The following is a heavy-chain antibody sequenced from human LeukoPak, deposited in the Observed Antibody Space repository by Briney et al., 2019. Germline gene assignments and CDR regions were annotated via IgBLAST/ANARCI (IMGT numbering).Heavy chain of an antibody. Sequence: GGSLRLSCAASGFTFSSYAMSWVRQAPGKGLEWVSAISGSGGSTYYADSVKGRFTISRDNSKNTPYLQMNSLRAEDTAVYCCAKDPIMITFGGVIVSRWFDPWGQGTLVTVSS. J-gene: IGHJ5*02. CDR3: AKDPIMITFGGVIVSRWFDP. V-gene: IGHV3-23*01. CDR1: GFTFSSYA. D-gene: IGHD3-16*02. CDR2: ISGSGGST.